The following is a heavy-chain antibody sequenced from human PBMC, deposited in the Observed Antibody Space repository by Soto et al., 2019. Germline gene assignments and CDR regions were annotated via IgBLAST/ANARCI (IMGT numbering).Heavy chain of an antibody. CDR1: GYSFAGYW. CDR3: ARQTHHPDTAPKFQSYFAY. J-gene: IGHJ4*02. CDR2: IDPSDSQT. Sequence: DSLKISCKGSGYSFAGYWITWVRQKPGKGLEWMGRIDPSDSQTYYSPSFRGHVTISVTKSITTVFLQWSSLRASDTAMYYCARQTHHPDTAPKFQSYFAYWRQGTPVTVSS. V-gene: IGHV5-10-1*01. D-gene: IGHD5-18*01.